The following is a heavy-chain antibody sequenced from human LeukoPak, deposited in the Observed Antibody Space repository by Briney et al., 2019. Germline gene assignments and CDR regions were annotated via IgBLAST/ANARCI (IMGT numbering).Heavy chain of an antibody. CDR2: IYSGGST. Sequence: GGSLRLSCAASGFTVSSNYMSWVRQAPGKGLAWVSVIYSGGSTYYADSVKGRFTISRDNSKNTLYLQMNSLRAEDTAVYYCARALRPSSGYYFDYWGQGTLVTVSS. D-gene: IGHD6-19*01. CDR1: GFTVSSNY. CDR3: ARALRPSSGYYFDY. V-gene: IGHV3-53*01. J-gene: IGHJ4*02.